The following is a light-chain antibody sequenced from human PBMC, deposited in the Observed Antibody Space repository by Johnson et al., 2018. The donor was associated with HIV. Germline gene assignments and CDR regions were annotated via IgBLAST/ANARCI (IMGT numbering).Light chain of an antibody. CDR2: DNN. CDR3: GTWDSSLCGGF. V-gene: IGLV1-51*01. J-gene: IGLJ1*01. Sequence: QSVLTQPPSVSAAPGQKVTISCSGSSSNIGNNYVSWYQQVPGTAPKLLIFDNNKRPSGIPDRFSGSKSGTSATLGITGLQTGDEADYYCGTWDSSLCGGFVGTGTKVPVL. CDR1: SSNIGNNY.